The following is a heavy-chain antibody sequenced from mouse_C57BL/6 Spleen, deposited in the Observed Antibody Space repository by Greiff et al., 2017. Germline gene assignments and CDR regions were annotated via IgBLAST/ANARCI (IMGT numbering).Heavy chain of an antibody. Sequence: VHLVESGAELARPGASVKLSCKASGYTFTSYGISWVKQRTGQGLEWIGEIYPRSGNTYYNEKFKGKATLTADKSSSTAYMELRSLTSDDSAVYFCARGAAAQATGFDYWGQGTTLTVSS. V-gene: IGHV1-81*01. CDR3: ARGAAAQATGFDY. CDR2: IYPRSGNT. J-gene: IGHJ2*01. CDR1: GYTFTSYG. D-gene: IGHD3-2*02.